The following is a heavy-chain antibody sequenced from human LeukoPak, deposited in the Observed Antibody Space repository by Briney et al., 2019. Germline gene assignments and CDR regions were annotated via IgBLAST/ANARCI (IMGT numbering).Heavy chain of an antibody. Sequence: ATAKVSCKASGYTSTSYDINRGPGATGPGRRCWGWMNPNSGNTGYAQKLQGRVTMTRDTSTSTVYMELSSLRSEDTAVYHCARDYDILTGYYTGWFDPWGQGTLVTVSS. V-gene: IGHV1-8*02. J-gene: IGHJ5*02. CDR3: ARDYDILTGYYTGWFDP. CDR1: GYTSTSYD. CDR2: MNPNSGNT. D-gene: IGHD3-9*01.